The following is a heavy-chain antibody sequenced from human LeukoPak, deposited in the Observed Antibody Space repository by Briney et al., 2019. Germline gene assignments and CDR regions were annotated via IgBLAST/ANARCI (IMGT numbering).Heavy chain of an antibody. Sequence: SETLSLTCAVYGGSFSGYYWSWIRQPPRKGLEGIGEINHSGSTNYNPSLKSRVTISVDTSKNQFSLKLNSVTAADTAVYYCERGMFSGPGMDVWGKGTTVTVSS. CDR2: INHSGST. V-gene: IGHV4-34*01. CDR3: ERGMFSGPGMDV. J-gene: IGHJ6*04. D-gene: IGHD6-19*01. CDR1: GGSFSGYY.